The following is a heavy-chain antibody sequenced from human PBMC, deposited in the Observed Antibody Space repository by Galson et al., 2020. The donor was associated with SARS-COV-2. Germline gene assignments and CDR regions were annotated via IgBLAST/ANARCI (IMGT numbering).Heavy chain of an antibody. J-gene: IGHJ4*02. CDR2: INSIGSS. CDR3: ARVYGTTWALDY. D-gene: IGHD2-8*01. CDR1: GGPIGSDY. V-gene: IGHV4-4*07. Sequence: SQTLSLTCTVSGGPIGSDYWSWIRQPAGKGLEWIGRINSIGSSNYNPSLKSRVTMSGDTSKNQFSLRLSSVTAADTAVYYCARVYGTTWALDYWGQGILLTVSS.